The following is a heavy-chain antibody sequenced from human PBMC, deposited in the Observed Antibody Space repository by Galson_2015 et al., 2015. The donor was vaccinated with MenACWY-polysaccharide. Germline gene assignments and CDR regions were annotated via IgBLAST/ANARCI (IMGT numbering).Heavy chain of an antibody. J-gene: IGHJ5*01. CDR1: GGSMSPYH. Sequence: ETLSLTCTVSGGSMSPYHWTWIRQSPGKGLEWLGWIHYSGGTKYSPSLKSRVTISVDTSRNQFSPKLSSVTTADTAVYYCARIGGMNKGNYYNYGWFDSWGQGTLVTVSS. D-gene: IGHD5-18*01. CDR3: ARIGGMNKGNYYNYGWFDS. V-gene: IGHV4-59*01. CDR2: IHYSGGT.